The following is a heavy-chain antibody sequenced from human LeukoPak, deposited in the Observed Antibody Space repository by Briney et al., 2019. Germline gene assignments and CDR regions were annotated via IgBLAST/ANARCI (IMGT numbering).Heavy chain of an antibody. CDR3: AIFGSGNSPLTD. D-gene: IGHD1-1*01. CDR1: RYNFYTYW. V-gene: IGHV5-51*01. CDR2: ANPPDHDT. Sequence: GESLQISSHASRYNFYTYWINWVRPVSGHGLAWMGAANPPDHDTRYSPSFRGHVTISVDKSTFTAYLQWRSLRASDSGIFFGAIFGSGNSPLTDWGQGTLVTVSS. J-gene: IGHJ1*01.